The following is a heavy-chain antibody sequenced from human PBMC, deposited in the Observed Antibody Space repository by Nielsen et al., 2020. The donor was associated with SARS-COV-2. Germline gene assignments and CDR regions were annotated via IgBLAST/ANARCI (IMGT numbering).Heavy chain of an antibody. V-gene: IGHV3-21*01. D-gene: IGHD3-3*01. CDR3: ARDSFVAYYDFWSGYHDFDY. CDR2: ISSSSSYI. CDR1: GFTFSSYS. Sequence: GGSLRLSCAASGFTFSSYSMNWVRQAPGKGLEWVSSISSSSSYIYYADSVKGRFTISGDNAKNSLYLQMNSLRAEDTAVYYCARDSFVAYYDFWSGYHDFDYWGQGTLVTVSS. J-gene: IGHJ4*02.